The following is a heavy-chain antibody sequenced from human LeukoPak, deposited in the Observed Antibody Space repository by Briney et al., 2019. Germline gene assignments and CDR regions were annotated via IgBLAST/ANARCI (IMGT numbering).Heavy chain of an antibody. CDR1: GGTFSSYA. J-gene: IGHJ5*02. V-gene: IGHV1-69*13. CDR2: IIPIFGTA. CDR3: ARGIGGTGTTSRFDP. Sequence: GASVKVSCKASGGTFSSYAISWVRQAPGQGLEWMGGIIPIFGTANYAQKFQGRVTITADESTSTAYMELSSLRSEDTAVYYCARGIGGTGTTSRFDPWGQGTLVTVSS. D-gene: IGHD1-7*01.